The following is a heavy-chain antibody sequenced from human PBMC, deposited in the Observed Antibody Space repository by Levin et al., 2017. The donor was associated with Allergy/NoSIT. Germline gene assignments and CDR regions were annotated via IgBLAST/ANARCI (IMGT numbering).Heavy chain of an antibody. CDR1: GFTVSSNY. D-gene: IGHD6-19*01. Sequence: GGSLRLSCAASGFTVSSNYMSWVRQAPGKGLEWVSVIYSGGSTYYADSVKGRFTISRDNSKNTLYLQMNSLRAEDTAVYYCARVYGSGPEPYYFDYWGQGTLVTVSS. CDR2: IYSGGST. J-gene: IGHJ4*02. CDR3: ARVYGSGPEPYYFDY. V-gene: IGHV3-66*02.